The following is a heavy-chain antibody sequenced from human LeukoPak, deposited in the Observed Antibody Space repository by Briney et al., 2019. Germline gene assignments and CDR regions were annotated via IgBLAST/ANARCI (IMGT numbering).Heavy chain of an antibody. V-gene: IGHV1-2*02. J-gene: IGHJ4*02. CDR2: INPNSGGT. Sequence: GGSVKVSCKASGYTFTCYYMHWVRQAPGQGLEWMGWINPNSGGTNYAQKFQGRVTMTRDTSISTAYMELSRLRSDDTAVYYCARGLRYCSGGSCDWGQGTLVTVSS. CDR1: GYTFTCYY. D-gene: IGHD2-15*01. CDR3: ARGLRYCSGGSCD.